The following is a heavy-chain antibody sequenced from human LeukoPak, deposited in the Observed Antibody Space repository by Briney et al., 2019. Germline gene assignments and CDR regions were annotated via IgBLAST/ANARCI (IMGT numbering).Heavy chain of an antibody. V-gene: IGHV3-15*01. CDR1: GFTVSNNY. J-gene: IGHJ5*02. D-gene: IGHD2-8*01. CDR3: TTGGTLVYGILGWFDP. CDR2: IKSETDGATT. Sequence: GGSLRLSCAVSGFTVSNNYMSWVRQAPGKGLEWVGRIKSETDGATTHYAAPVKGRFTISRDDSKNTLYLQMNSLKTEDTAVYYCTTGGTLVYGILGWFDPWGQGTLVTVSS.